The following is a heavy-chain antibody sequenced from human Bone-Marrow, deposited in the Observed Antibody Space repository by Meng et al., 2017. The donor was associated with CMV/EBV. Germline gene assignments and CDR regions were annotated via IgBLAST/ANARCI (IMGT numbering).Heavy chain of an antibody. CDR3: ARDFLLQGFGRYFDWPRYYYGMDV. Sequence: ASVKVSCKASGYTFTGYYMHWVRQAPGQGLEWMGWINPNSGGTNYAQKFQGRVTMTRDTSISTAYMELSRLRSDDTAVYYCARDFLLQGFGRYFDWPRYYYGMDVWGQGTTATVSS. CDR2: INPNSGGT. CDR1: GYTFTGYY. V-gene: IGHV1-2*02. D-gene: IGHD3-9*01. J-gene: IGHJ6*02.